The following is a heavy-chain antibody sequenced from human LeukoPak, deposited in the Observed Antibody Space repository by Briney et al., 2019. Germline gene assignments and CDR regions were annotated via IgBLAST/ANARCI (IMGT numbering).Heavy chain of an antibody. V-gene: IGHV3-74*01. CDR1: GFTFSNHW. CDR3: AGLDWLDAFDI. CDR2: INRGGSRT. Sequence: GGSLRLSCAASGFTFSNHWMHWVRQAPGKGLMWVSRINRGGSRTDYADSVKGRFTISRDNSKNTLYLQMNSLRAEDTAVYYCAGLDWLDAFDIWGQGTMVTVSS. D-gene: IGHD3/OR15-3a*01. J-gene: IGHJ3*02.